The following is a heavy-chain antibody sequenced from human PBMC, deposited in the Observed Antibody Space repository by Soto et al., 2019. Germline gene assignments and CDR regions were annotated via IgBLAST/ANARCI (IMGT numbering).Heavy chain of an antibody. V-gene: IGHV1-2*02. CDR2: INPNSGGT. Sequence: GASVKVSCKASGYTFTGYYMHWVRQAPGQGLEWMGWINPNSGGTNYAHKFQGRVTMTRDTSISTAYMELSRLRHDDTAVYYCARGAITIFGVVNNWFDPWGQGTLVTVSS. CDR3: ARGAITIFGVVNNWFDP. D-gene: IGHD3-3*01. CDR1: GYTFTGYY. J-gene: IGHJ5*02.